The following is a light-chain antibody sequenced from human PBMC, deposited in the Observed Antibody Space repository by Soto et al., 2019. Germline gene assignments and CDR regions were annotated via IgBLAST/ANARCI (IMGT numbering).Light chain of an antibody. J-gene: IGKJ5*01. Sequence: DIQVTQSPSSLSASVGDRVTITCRASQDISNYLAWYQQRPGQVPKLLIYGASTLQSGVPARFRGSGSGTEFTLTINSLQPEDVATYYCQYYNSAPLAFGQGTRLEIK. CDR1: QDISNY. CDR2: GAS. CDR3: QYYNSAPLA. V-gene: IGKV1-27*01.